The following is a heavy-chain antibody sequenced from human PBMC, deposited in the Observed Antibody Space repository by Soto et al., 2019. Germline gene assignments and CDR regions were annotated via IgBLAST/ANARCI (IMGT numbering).Heavy chain of an antibody. J-gene: IGHJ6*02. CDR1: GGSISSSSYY. Sequence: SETMSLTCTVSGGSISSSSYYWGWIRQPPGKGLEWIGSIYYSGSTYYNPSLKSRVTISVDTSKNQFSLKLSSVTAADTAVYYCARQGSGSWGRDYYYYGMDVWGQGTTVTVSS. CDR3: ARQGSGSWGRDYYYYGMDV. V-gene: IGHV4-39*01. D-gene: IGHD1-26*01. CDR2: IYYSGST.